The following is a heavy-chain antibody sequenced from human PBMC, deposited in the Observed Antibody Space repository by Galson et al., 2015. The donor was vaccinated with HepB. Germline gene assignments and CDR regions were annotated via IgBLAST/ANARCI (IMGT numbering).Heavy chain of an antibody. CDR1: GFTFSSYG. D-gene: IGHD2-15*01. CDR3: AKGDCSGGSCYPIDY. CDR2: ISYDGSNK. Sequence: SLRLSCAASGFTFSSYGMHWVRQAPGKGLEWVAVISYDGSNKYYADSVKGRFTISRDNSKNTLYLQMNSLRAEDTAVYYCAKGDCSGGSCYPIDYWGQGTLVTVSS. V-gene: IGHV3-30*18. J-gene: IGHJ4*02.